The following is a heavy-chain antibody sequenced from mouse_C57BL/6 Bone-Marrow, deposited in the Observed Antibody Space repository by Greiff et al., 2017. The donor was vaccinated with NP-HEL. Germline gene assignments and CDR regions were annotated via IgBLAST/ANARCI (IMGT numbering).Heavy chain of an antibody. CDR1: GFSLTSYG. V-gene: IGHV2-5*01. Sequence: VKLMESGPGLVQPSQSLSITCTVSGFSLTSYGVHWVRQSPGKGLEWLGVIWRGGSTDYNAAFMSRLSITKDNSKSQVFFKMNSLQADDTAIYYCAKANWDVRYFDVWGTGTTVTVSS. J-gene: IGHJ1*03. CDR2: IWRGGST. D-gene: IGHD4-1*02. CDR3: AKANWDVRYFDV.